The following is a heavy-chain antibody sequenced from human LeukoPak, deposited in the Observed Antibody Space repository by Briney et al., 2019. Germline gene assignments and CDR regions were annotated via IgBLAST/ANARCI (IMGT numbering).Heavy chain of an antibody. Sequence: GASVKVSFKASGYTFTDYYIHWVRQAPGQGLEWMGWINPNSGGTSYAQKFQGRVTMTRDTSITTAYMELGSLRPDDTAVYYCARAATITNYWGQGTLVTVSA. V-gene: IGHV1-2*02. D-gene: IGHD2-15*01. CDR2: INPNSGGT. J-gene: IGHJ4*02. CDR3: ARAATITNY. CDR1: GYTFTDYY.